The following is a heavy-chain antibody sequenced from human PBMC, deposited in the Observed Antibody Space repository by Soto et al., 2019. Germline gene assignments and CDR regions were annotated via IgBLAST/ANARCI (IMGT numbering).Heavy chain of an antibody. D-gene: IGHD6-19*01. Sequence: GGSLRLSCAASGFTFSSYAMSWVRQAPGKGLEWVSAISGSGGSTYDADSVKGPFTISRDNSKNTLYLQMNSLRAEDTALYYCANVDSSGWVDAFDIWAQRTTVTVSS. J-gene: IGHJ3*02. V-gene: IGHV3-23*01. CDR2: ISGSGGST. CDR3: ANVDSSGWVDAFDI. CDR1: GFTFSSYA.